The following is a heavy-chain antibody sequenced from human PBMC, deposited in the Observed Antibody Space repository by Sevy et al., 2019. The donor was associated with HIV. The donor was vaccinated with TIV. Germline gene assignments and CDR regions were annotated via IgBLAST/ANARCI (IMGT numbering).Heavy chain of an antibody. CDR3: ARGKNFFGAFDV. CDR2: INPSGSS. Sequence: SETLSLTCSVSGGSVSDHYWSWIRQPPGEGLEWIVEINPSGSSTYNSSLKSRLTISVDRSKNQFSLTAKSVTAADTGVYFCARGKNFFGAFDVWGQGTPVTVSS. D-gene: IGHD3-3*01. CDR1: GGSVSDHY. V-gene: IGHV4-34*01. J-gene: IGHJ3*01.